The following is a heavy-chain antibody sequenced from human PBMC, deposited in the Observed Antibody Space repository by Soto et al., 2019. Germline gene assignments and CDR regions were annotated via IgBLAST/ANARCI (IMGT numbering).Heavy chain of an antibody. CDR3: ARGYCSSTSCYTYYYYYGMDV. CDR1: VFTFSSYG. J-gene: IGHJ6*02. Sequence: GSLRLSCPAYVFTFSSYGMHWVRQGPGKGLEWVAVIWYDGSNKYYADSVKGRFTISRDNSKNTLYLQMNSLRAEDTAVYYCARGYCSSTSCYTYYYYYGMDVWGQGTTVTVSS. V-gene: IGHV3-33*01. D-gene: IGHD2-2*02. CDR2: IWYDGSNK.